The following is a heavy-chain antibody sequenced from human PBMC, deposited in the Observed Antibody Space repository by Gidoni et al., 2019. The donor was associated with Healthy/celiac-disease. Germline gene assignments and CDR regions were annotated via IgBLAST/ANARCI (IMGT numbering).Heavy chain of an antibody. CDR3: AKDEPRLRVWSGYPTLFDY. J-gene: IGHJ4*02. D-gene: IGHD3-3*01. V-gene: IGHV3-23*01. CDR2: ISGSGGST. CDR1: GFTFSSYA. Sequence: EVQLLESGGGLVQPGGSLRLSCAASGFTFSSYALSWVRQAPGKGLEWVSAISGSGGSTYYADSVKGRFTISRDNSKNTLYLQMNSLRAEDTAVYYCAKDEPRLRVWSGYPTLFDYWGQGTLVTVSS.